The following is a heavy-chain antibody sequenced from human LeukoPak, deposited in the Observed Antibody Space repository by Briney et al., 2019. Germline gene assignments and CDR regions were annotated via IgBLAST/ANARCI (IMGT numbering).Heavy chain of an antibody. Sequence: SETLSLTCTVSGGSISSYYWSWIRQPPGKGLEWIGYIYYSGSTNYNPFLKSRVTISVDTSKNQFSLKLSSVTAADTAVYYCARGGPIAVASNYFDYWGQGTLVTVSS. CDR2: IYYSGST. CDR1: GGSISSYY. CDR3: ARGGPIAVASNYFDY. D-gene: IGHD6-19*01. J-gene: IGHJ4*02. V-gene: IGHV4-59*01.